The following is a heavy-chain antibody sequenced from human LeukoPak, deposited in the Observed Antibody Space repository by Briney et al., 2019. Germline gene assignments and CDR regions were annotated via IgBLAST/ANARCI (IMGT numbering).Heavy chain of an antibody. V-gene: IGHV4-34*01. CDR2: IYYSGST. J-gene: IGHJ4*02. CDR1: GGSFSGYY. Sequence: SETLSLTCAVYGGSFSGYYWSWLRQPPGKGLEWIGSIYYSGSTYYNPSLKSRVTISVDTSKNQFSLKLSSVTAADTAVYYCARLPVAVAGPGYFDYWGQGTLVTVSS. D-gene: IGHD6-19*01. CDR3: ARLPVAVAGPGYFDY.